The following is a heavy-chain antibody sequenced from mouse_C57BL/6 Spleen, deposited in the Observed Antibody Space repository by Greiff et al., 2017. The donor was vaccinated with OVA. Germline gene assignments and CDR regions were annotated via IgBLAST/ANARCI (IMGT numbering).Heavy chain of an antibody. CDR3: AREGGWFYAMDY. J-gene: IGHJ4*01. CDR1: GYTFTSYG. CDR2: IYPRSGNT. D-gene: IGHD2-3*01. Sequence: QVQLKESGAELARPGASVKLSCKASGYTFTSYGISWVKQRTGQGLEWIGEIYPRSGNTYYNEKFKGKATLTADKSSSTAYMELRSLTSEDSAVYFCAREGGWFYAMDYWGQGTSVTVSS. V-gene: IGHV1-81*01.